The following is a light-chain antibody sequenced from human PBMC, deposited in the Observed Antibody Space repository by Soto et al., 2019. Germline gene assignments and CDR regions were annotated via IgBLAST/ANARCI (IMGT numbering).Light chain of an antibody. CDR2: DVT. CDR3: CSYAGSYTYV. V-gene: IGLV2-11*01. Sequence: QSVLTQRRSVSGSPGQSVTISCTGTSSDVGTYKYVSWYQNQPGTAPKLIIYDVTKRPSGVPDRFSGSKSGDTASLTISGLQAEDEADYYCCSYAGSYTYVFGTGTQLTVL. J-gene: IGLJ1*01. CDR1: SSDVGTYKY.